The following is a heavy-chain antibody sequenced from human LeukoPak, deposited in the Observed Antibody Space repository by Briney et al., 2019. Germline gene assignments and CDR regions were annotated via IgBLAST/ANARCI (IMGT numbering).Heavy chain of an antibody. CDR1: GFTLSNHW. V-gene: IGHV3-7*03. CDR3: ARNNGMDV. Sequence: GGLLRLSCAASGFTLSNHWMYWARQAPARGPEWVANVNRDGSETYYLDSVKGRFTISKDNAKNSLYLQMNSLRAEDTALYHCARNNGMDVWGQGTTVIVSS. J-gene: IGHJ6*02. CDR2: VNRDGSET.